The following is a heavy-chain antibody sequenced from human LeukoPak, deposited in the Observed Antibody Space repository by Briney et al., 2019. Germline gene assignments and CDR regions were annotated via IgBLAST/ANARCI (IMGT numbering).Heavy chain of an antibody. V-gene: IGHV3-9*01. Sequence: GGSLGLSFAASGFTFDDYALDRVRQAPREGPEVVSGNYWYSGSIGYADSVKGRFTISRDNAKNSLYLQTNSLRAEDTALYYCAKDSVRRVGFGVYYYYMDVWGKGTTVTVSS. J-gene: IGHJ6*03. CDR2: NYWYSGSI. D-gene: IGHD3-10*01. CDR3: AKDSVRRVGFGVYYYYMDV. CDR1: GFTFDDYA.